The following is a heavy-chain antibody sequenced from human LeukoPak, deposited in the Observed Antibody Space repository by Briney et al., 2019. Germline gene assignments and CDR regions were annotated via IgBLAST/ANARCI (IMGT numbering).Heavy chain of an antibody. D-gene: IGHD3-22*01. CDR2: IYYSGST. V-gene: IGHV4-61*05. Sequence: SETLSLTCTVSGGSISSSNYYWGWIRQPPGKGLEWIGYIYYSGSTNYNPSLKSRVTISVDTSKNQFSLKLSSVTAADTAVYYCARAPSYYYDSSGRYYFDYWGQGTLVTVSS. CDR3: ARAPSYYYDSSGRYYFDY. J-gene: IGHJ4*02. CDR1: GGSISSSNYY.